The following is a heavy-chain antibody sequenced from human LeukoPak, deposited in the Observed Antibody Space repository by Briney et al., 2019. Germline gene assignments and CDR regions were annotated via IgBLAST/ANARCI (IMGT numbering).Heavy chain of an antibody. CDR1: GYSISSGYY. D-gene: IGHD3-3*01. Sequence: SETLSLTCTVSGYSISSGYYWGWIRQPPGKGLQWIGSIYHSGSTYYNPSLKSRVTLSVDTSKNQFSLKLSSVTAADTAVYYCARWLGSGYYIGYWGQGTLVTVSS. V-gene: IGHV4-38-2*02. CDR2: IYHSGST. CDR3: ARWLGSGYYIGY. J-gene: IGHJ4*02.